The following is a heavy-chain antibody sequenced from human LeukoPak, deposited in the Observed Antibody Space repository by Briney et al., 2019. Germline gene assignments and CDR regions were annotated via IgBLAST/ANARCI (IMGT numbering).Heavy chain of an antibody. V-gene: IGHV3-74*01. CDR2: INSDGGGA. J-gene: IGHJ5*02. Sequence: GGSLRLSSAASGITFGNNWMHWVRQGPGKGLVWISRINSDGGGAIYADSVKGRFTVSRDNAKNTLYLQMNSLRAEDTAVYYCARDVPHNWFDTWGQGTLVTVSS. CDR1: GITFGNNW. CDR3: ARDVPHNWFDT.